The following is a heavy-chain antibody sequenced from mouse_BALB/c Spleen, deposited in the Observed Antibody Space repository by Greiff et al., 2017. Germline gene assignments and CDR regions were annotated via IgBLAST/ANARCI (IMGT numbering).Heavy chain of an antibody. CDR1: GFNIKDYY. CDR3: ARVYYGSSYDWFAY. D-gene: IGHD1-1*01. J-gene: IGHJ3*01. Sequence: VQLQQSGAELVRPGALVKLSCKASGFNIKDYYMHWVKQRPEQGLEWIGWIDPENGNTIYDPKFQGKASITADTSSNTAYLQLSSLTSEDTAVYYCARVYYGSSYDWFAYWGQGTLVTVSA. V-gene: IGHV14-1*02. CDR2: IDPENGNT.